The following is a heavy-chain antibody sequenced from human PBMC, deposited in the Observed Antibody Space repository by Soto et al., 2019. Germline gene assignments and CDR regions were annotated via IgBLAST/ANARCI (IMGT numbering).Heavy chain of an antibody. Sequence: PGGSLRLSCAASGFTFSSYAMSWVRQAPGKGLEWVSAISGSGGSTYYADSVKGRFTISRDNSKNTLYLQMNSLRAEDTAVYYCAKSPGYGDYAGVYYFDYWGQGTLVTVSS. J-gene: IGHJ4*02. CDR2: ISGSGGST. V-gene: IGHV3-23*01. D-gene: IGHD4-17*01. CDR1: GFTFSSYA. CDR3: AKSPGYGDYAGVYYFDY.